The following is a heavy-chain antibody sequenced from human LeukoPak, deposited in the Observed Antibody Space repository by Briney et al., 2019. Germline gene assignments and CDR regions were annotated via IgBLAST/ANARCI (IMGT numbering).Heavy chain of an antibody. Sequence: QPGRSLRLSCAASGFTFNNYGFHWVRQAPGKGLEWVAAIWYDGSKECYADSVKGRFTISRDNSKNTVYMEMNSLRAEDTAVAWCARDPARSMDNWGQGTLVTVSP. D-gene: IGHD2/OR15-2a*01. J-gene: IGHJ4*02. V-gene: IGHV3-33*01. CDR1: GFTFNNYG. CDR2: IWYDGSKE. CDR3: ARDPARSMDN.